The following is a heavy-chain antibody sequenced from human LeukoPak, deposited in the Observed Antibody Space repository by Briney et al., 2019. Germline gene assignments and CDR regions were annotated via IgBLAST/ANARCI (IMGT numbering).Heavy chain of an antibody. D-gene: IGHD5-18*01. CDR3: AKDLWQYVDTAMVIDY. J-gene: IGHJ4*02. V-gene: IGHV3-74*01. Sequence: GGSLRLPCAASGFTFSNYWMHWVRQTPGKGLVWVSRINTDGTTRYADSVKGRFTISRDNAKNTVYLQMDSLRAEDTAVYYCAKDLWQYVDTAMVIDYWGQGTLVTVSS. CDR1: GFTFSNYW. CDR2: INTDGTT.